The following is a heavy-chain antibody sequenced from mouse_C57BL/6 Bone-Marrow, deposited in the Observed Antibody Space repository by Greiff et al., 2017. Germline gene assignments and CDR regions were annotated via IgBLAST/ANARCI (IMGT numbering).Heavy chain of an antibody. CDR2: IYIGNGYT. J-gene: IGHJ3*01. V-gene: IGHV1-58*01. D-gene: IGHD2-1*01. Sequence: EVKLQQSGAELVRPGSSVKMSCKTSGYTFTSYGINWVKQRPGQGLEWIGYIYIGNGYTAYNEKFKGQATLASDTASSTAYMQLSSLTSEDSAIYFCARPLYYGKGGFAYWGQGTLVTVSA. CDR1: GYTFTSYG. CDR3: ARPLYYGKGGFAY.